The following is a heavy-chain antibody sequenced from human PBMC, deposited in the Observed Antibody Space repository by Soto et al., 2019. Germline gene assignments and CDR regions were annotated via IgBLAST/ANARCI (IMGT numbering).Heavy chain of an antibody. D-gene: IGHD6-6*01. CDR2: IYYSGST. Sequence: QVQLQESGPGLVKPSQTLSLTCTVSGGSISSGDYYWSWIRQPPGKGLEWIGYIYYSGSTYYNPSLRSRVNISVDTSKTQFSLTLSSVTAADTAVYYCARVGSSIATRPFDYWGQGTLVTVSS. CDR3: ARVGSSIATRPFDY. J-gene: IGHJ4*02. CDR1: GGSISSGDYY. V-gene: IGHV4-30-4*01.